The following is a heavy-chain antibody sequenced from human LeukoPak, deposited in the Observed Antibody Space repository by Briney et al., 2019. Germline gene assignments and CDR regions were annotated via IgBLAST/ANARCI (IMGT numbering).Heavy chain of an antibody. Sequence: AGGSLRLSCAASGFTFSSYWMNWVRQAPGKGLEWGANIKQDGSEKYYVDSVKGRFTISRDNAKNSLFMQMNSLRAEDTAVYYCAGEGYSTRGEYYRGTFDIWGQGTMVTVSS. CDR3: AGEGYSTRGEYYRGTFDI. CDR2: IKQDGSEK. V-gene: IGHV3-7*01. J-gene: IGHJ3*02. D-gene: IGHD2-8*02. CDR1: GFTFSSYW.